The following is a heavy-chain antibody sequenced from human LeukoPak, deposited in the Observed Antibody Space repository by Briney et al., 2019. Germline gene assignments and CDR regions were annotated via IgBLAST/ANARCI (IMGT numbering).Heavy chain of an antibody. D-gene: IGHD2-2*01. V-gene: IGHV3-33*01. J-gene: IGHJ4*02. CDR1: GFTFSSYG. Sequence: GGSLRLSCAASGFTFSSYGMHWVRQAPGKGLEWVAVIWYDGSNKHYADSVKGRLDNSKNTLYLQMNSLRAEDTAVYYCARADQGNNYFDYWGQGILVTVSS. CDR3: ARADQGNNYFDY. CDR2: IWYDGSNK.